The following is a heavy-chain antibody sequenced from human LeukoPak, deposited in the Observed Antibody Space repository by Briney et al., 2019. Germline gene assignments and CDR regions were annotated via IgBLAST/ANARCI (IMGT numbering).Heavy chain of an antibody. D-gene: IGHD5-12*01. CDR3: ARDSSAGSGYDHSDY. V-gene: IGHV4-59*01. CDR2: IDYSGST. Sequence: SETLCLTCAVSGGSISSYYWSWIRQPPGKGLEWIGYIDYSGSTNYNPSLKSRVTISADTSKNQLSLKVSSVTAADTAVYYCARDSSAGSGYDHSDYWGQGTLVIVSS. J-gene: IGHJ4*02. CDR1: GGSISSYY.